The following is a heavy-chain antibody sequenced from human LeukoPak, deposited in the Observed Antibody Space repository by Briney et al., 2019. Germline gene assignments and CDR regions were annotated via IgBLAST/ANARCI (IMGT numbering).Heavy chain of an antibody. CDR3: ARLRDSSGFYSRV. CDR2: IYTSGST. CDR1: GGSISSGSYY. Sequence: TLSLTCTVSGGSISSGSYYWSWIWQPAGKGLEWLGRIYTSGSTNYNPSLKSRVTISVDTSKNQFSLKLSAVTAADTAVYYCARLRDSSGFYSRVWGQGTLVAVPS. J-gene: IGHJ4*02. V-gene: IGHV4-61*02. D-gene: IGHD3-22*01.